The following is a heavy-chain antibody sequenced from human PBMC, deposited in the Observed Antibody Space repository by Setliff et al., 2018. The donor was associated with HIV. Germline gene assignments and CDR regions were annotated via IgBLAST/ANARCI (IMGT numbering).Heavy chain of an antibody. J-gene: IGHJ4*02. V-gene: IGHV4-34*01. Sequence: PSETLSLTCFVSGVSISDHYWGWIRQPPGKGLEWIGEVNHGRRTNYNPSLKSRVTISVDTSKNQFSLKLSSVTAADTAVYYCARGLSFYDPGGFDYWGQGTLVTVSS. CDR2: VNHGRRT. D-gene: IGHD3-22*01. CDR1: GVSISDHY. CDR3: ARGLSFYDPGGFDY.